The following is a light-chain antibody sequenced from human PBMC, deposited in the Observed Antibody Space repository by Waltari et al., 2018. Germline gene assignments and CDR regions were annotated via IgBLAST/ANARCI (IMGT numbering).Light chain of an antibody. CDR3: QQSYTTPQGS. J-gene: IGKJ5*01. CDR1: QGIDSY. V-gene: IGKV1-39*01. Sequence: IHLNKSPPSLPPSAGDSATITCRASQGIDSYLNWYQHKPGQAPSLLIYAASALRTGVPLRFSGSGSGTDFTLTINSLQLEDFATYYCQQSYTTPQGSFGQGTRLEI. CDR2: AAS.